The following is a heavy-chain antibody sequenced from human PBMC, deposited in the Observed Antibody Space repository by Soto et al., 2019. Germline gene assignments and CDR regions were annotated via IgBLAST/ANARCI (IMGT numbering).Heavy chain of an antibody. CDR1: NGSLNFYY. CDR2: IYYRGTT. Sequence: PSETLSLTXNVSNGSLNFYYWGWIRQPPGKELEWIGNIYYRGTTNYNPSLQGRVTMSIDTSKNQFSLMLTSVTAADTAVYYCTRVATAVPSWGRGVLVTVSS. CDR3: TRVATAVPS. V-gene: IGHV4-59*12. D-gene: IGHD5-18*01. J-gene: IGHJ5*02.